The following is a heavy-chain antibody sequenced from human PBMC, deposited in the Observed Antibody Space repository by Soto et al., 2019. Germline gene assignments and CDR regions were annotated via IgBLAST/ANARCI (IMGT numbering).Heavy chain of an antibody. D-gene: IGHD2-2*01. CDR1: GYTFTSYD. CDR2: MNPNSGDT. J-gene: IGHJ4*02. Sequence: VASVKVSCKASGYTFTSYDINWVRQATGQGLEWMGWMNPNSGDTGYAQKLQGRVTMTRNTSISTAYMELSSLRSEDTAVYYCARGVVPAAIGYWGQGTLVTVSS. CDR3: ARGVVPAAIGY. V-gene: IGHV1-8*01.